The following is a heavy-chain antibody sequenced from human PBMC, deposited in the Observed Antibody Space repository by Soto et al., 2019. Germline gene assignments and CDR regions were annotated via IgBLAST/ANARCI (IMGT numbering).Heavy chain of an antibody. D-gene: IGHD2-15*01. CDR2: ISHSGSST. J-gene: IGHJ4*02. CDR1: GGSFSGNY. V-gene: IGHV4-34*01. Sequence: QVQLHQWGAGLLKPSETLSLTCTVYGGSFSGNYWSWIRQPPGMGLEWIGEISHSGSSTNYNPSLKSRVTISVDTSKNQFSLKLSSVTAADTAMYYCARGHLPGGNTFYYDDWGQGTLVNVSS. CDR3: ARGHLPGGNTFYYDD.